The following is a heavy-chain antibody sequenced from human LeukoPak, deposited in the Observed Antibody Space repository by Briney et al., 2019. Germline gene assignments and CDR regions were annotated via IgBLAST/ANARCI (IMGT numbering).Heavy chain of an antibody. CDR3: ARPRYYYDSSGNPSDI. CDR2: ISSSSSYI. CDR1: GFTFSSYS. Sequence: AGSLRLSCAASGFTFSSYSMNWVRQAPGKGLEWVSSISSSSSYIYYADLVKGRFTNSRDNAKNSLYLQMNSLRAEDTAVYYCARPRYYYDSSGNPSDIWGQGTMVTVSS. J-gene: IGHJ3*02. D-gene: IGHD3-22*01. V-gene: IGHV3-21*01.